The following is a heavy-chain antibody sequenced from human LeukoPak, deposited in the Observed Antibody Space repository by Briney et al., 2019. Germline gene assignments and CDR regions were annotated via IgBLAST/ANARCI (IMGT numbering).Heavy chain of an antibody. CDR2: IIPIFGTA. D-gene: IGHD5-24*01. CDR1: GGTFSSYA. CDR3: ARVRRDGYNQNYFDY. J-gene: IGHJ4*02. V-gene: IGHV1-69*05. Sequence: PVKVSCKASGGTFSSYAISWVRQAPGQGLEWMGRIIPIFGTANYAQKFQGRVTITTDESTSTAYMELSSLRFEDTAVYYCARVRRDGYNQNYFDYWGQGTLVTVSS.